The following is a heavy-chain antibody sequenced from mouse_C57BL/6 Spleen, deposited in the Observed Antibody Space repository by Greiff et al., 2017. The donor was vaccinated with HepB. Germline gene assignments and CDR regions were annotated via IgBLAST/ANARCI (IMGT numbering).Heavy chain of an antibody. CDR2: INPSSGYT. D-gene: IGHD2-3*01. Sequence: VQLQQSGAELARPGASVKMSCKASGYTFTSYTMHWVKQRPGQGLEWVGYINPSSGYTKYNQTLKDKATLTADKSSSTAYMQLSSLTSEDSAVYYCARDTPYDTDYYAMAYWGQGTSVTVSS. CDR1: GYTFTSYT. CDR3: ARDTPYDTDYYAMAY. V-gene: IGHV1-4*01. J-gene: IGHJ4*01.